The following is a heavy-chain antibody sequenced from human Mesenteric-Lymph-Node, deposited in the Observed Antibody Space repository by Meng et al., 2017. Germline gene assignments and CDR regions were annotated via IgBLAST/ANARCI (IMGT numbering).Heavy chain of an antibody. Sequence: VQLGSSVAAGKEPASSVKISCKASDYTFTSYYMHWVRQAPGQGLEWMGIINPSGGSTSYAQKFQGRVTMTRDTSTSTVYMELSSLRSEDTAVYYCARDALRSRSGGRGLGFDPWGQGTLVTVSS. CDR3: ARDALRSRSGGRGLGFDP. J-gene: IGHJ5*02. D-gene: IGHD2-15*01. CDR1: DYTFTSYY. CDR2: INPSGGST. V-gene: IGHV1-46*01.